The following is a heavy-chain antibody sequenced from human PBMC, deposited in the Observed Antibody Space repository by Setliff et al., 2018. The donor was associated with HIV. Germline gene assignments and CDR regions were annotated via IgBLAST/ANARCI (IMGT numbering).Heavy chain of an antibody. V-gene: IGHV1-8*01. CDR2: MNLNSDVA. J-gene: IGHJ6*04. D-gene: IGHD3-10*01. CDR1: GSTFNNYD. Sequence: ASVKVSCKSSGSTFNNYDIIWLRQATGQGLEWLGWMNLNSDVAGYAPGFHDRLTMTRSTSMDTTNLELSSLTSEDTAVYYCASGKGVRGVIIRGGLDVWGKGTTVTVSS. CDR3: ASGKGVRGVIIRGGLDV.